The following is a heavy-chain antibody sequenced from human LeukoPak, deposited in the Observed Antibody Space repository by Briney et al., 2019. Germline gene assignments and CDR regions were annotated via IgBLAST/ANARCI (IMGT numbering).Heavy chain of an antibody. Sequence: GASVKVSCKASGYTFTGYYMHWVRQAPGQGLEWMGWINPNSGGTNYAQKFQGRVTMTRDTSISTAYMELSRLRSDDTAVYYCARSYYDFWSGYYYEYYFDYWGQGTLVTVSS. CDR3: ARSYYDFWSGYYYEYYFDY. J-gene: IGHJ4*02. V-gene: IGHV1-2*02. D-gene: IGHD3-3*01. CDR2: INPNSGGT. CDR1: GYTFTGYY.